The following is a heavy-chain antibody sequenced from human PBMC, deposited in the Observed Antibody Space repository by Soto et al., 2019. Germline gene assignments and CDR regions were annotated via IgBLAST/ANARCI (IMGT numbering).Heavy chain of an antibody. J-gene: IGHJ4*02. CDR2: VTQSGDYT. D-gene: IGHD3-10*01. CDR1: GFTFRNHA. V-gene: IGHV3-23*01. CDR3: AKGVLDRGVDS. Sequence: EVQVLESGGGLVQPGGSLTLSCATSGFTFRNHAMTWVRQPPGQGLEYVSSVTQSGDYTLYADSVKGRFTISRDTYKSRFLLQMSRLTAEDTAIYYCAKGVLDRGVDSWGQGTLGTVSS.